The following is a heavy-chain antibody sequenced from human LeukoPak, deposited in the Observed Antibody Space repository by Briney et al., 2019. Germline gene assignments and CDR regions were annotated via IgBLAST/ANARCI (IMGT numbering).Heavy chain of an antibody. CDR3: ARALRTSIAAAGT. Sequence: GGSLRLSCAASGFTFSSYSMNWVRQAPGKGLEWVSSISISRSNIYYTDSLRGRITISRDNAKNSLYLQMNSLRAEDTAVYYCARALRTSIAAAGTWGQGTLVTVSS. D-gene: IGHD6-13*01. CDR1: GFTFSSYS. CDR2: ISISRSNI. V-gene: IGHV3-21*01. J-gene: IGHJ4*02.